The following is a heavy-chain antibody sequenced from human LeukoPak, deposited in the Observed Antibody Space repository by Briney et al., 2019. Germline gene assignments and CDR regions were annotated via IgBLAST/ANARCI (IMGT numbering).Heavy chain of an antibody. CDR1: GSTFSSYA. J-gene: IGHJ5*02. CDR2: ISYDGSNK. Sequence: GGSLRLSCAASGSTFSSYAMHWVRKAPGKGLEWVAVISYDGSNKYYADSVKGRFTISRDNSKNTLYLQMNSLRAEDTAVYYCASGGDSSWGQGTLVTVSS. CDR3: ASGGDSS. V-gene: IGHV3-30-3*01. D-gene: IGHD5-18*01.